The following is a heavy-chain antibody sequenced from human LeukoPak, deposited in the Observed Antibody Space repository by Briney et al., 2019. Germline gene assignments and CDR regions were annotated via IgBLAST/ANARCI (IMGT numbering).Heavy chain of an antibody. Sequence: ASVKVSCKASGYTFTSYDINWVRQATGQGLEWMGWINPNSGGTNYAQKFQGRVTMTRDTSISTAYMELSRLRSDDTAVYYCARDRCYYGSGTYYYYYYMDVWGKGTTVTVSS. J-gene: IGHJ6*03. CDR1: GYTFTSYD. V-gene: IGHV1-2*02. D-gene: IGHD3-10*01. CDR2: INPNSGGT. CDR3: ARDRCYYGSGTYYYYYYMDV.